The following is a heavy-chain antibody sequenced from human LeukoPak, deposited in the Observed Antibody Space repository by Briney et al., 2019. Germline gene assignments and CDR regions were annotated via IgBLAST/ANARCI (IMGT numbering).Heavy chain of an antibody. D-gene: IGHD2-15*01. CDR1: GYTFTGYY. CDR3: ASDRLGYCSGGSCYFKDY. Sequence: GASVKVSCKASGYTFTGYYMHWVRQAPGQGLEWMGRINPNSGGTNYAQKFQGRVTMTRDTSISTAYMELSRLRSDDTAVYYCASDRLGYCSGGSCYFKDYWGQGTLATVSS. J-gene: IGHJ4*02. V-gene: IGHV1-2*06. CDR2: INPNSGGT.